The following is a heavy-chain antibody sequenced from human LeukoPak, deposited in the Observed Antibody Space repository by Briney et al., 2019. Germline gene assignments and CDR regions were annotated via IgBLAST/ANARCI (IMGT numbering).Heavy chain of an antibody. CDR1: GGSISSSSYY. CDR3: ARGILTDDTNDY. V-gene: IGHV4-39*07. Sequence: SETLSLTCTVSGGSISSSSYYWGWIRQPPGKGLEWIGSIYYSGSTYYNPSLKSRVTISVDTSKNQFSLKLSSVTAADTAVYYCARGILTDDTNDYWGQGTLVTVSS. D-gene: IGHD3-9*01. J-gene: IGHJ4*02. CDR2: IYYSGST.